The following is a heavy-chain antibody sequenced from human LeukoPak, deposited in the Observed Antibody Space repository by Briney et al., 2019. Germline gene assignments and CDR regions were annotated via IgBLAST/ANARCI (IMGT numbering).Heavy chain of an antibody. CDR2: ISSSGSTI. J-gene: IGHJ4*02. Sequence: PGGSLRLSCAASGFTFSSYEMNWVRQAPGKGLEWVSYISSSGSTIYYADSVKGRFTISRDNAKNSLYLQMNSLRAEDTALYYCARGLSSGSYTGFDYWGQGTLVTVSS. CDR3: ARGLSSGSYTGFDY. V-gene: IGHV3-48*03. D-gene: IGHD1-26*01. CDR1: GFTFSSYE.